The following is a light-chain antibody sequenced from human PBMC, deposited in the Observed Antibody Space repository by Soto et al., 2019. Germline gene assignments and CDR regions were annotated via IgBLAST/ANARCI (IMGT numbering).Light chain of an antibody. J-gene: IGLJ2*01. CDR2: EDN. CDR1: SGSIASNY. CDR3: QSYDSINQNVV. Sequence: NFMLTQPHSVSECPGKTVTISCTRSSGSIASNYVQWYQQRPGSAPTTVIYEDNQRPPGVTDRFSGSIDSSANSASLTISVLKTEDEADYYCQSYDSINQNVVFGGGNKLTVL. V-gene: IGLV6-57*04.